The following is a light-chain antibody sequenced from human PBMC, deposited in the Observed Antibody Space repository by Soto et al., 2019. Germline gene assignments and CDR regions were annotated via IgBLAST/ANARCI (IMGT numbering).Light chain of an antibody. CDR3: QQYNKWPPLT. Sequence: EIVMTQSPATLSLSPGEGATLSCRASQSVSNSLAWYQQKTGQAPRLLIYYASSRATAIPARLSGSGSGTEFTLPISSLQSEDFVVYYCQQYNKWPPLTFGGGTKVEIK. V-gene: IGKV3-15*01. J-gene: IGKJ4*01. CDR1: QSVSNS. CDR2: YAS.